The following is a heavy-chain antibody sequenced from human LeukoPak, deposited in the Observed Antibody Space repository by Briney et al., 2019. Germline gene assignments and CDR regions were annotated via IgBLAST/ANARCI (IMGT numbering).Heavy chain of an antibody. J-gene: IGHJ5*02. V-gene: IGHV3-53*01. CDR1: GLTGSHNY. CDR2: IHTSGDT. Sequence: GGSLRLSCAAPGLTGSHNYVSWVRQAPGKGLEWVSAIHTSGDTCYADSVKGRFTISRDTSKNTLYLQINSLRVEDTAVYYCIVFGDSNHWGQGTLVTASS. D-gene: IGHD4-17*01. CDR3: IVFGDSNH.